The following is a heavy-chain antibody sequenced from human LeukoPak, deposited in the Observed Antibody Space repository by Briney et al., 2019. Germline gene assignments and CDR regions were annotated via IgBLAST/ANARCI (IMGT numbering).Heavy chain of an antibody. CDR1: GGSISSYY. J-gene: IGHJ4*02. Sequence: SETLSLICTVSGGSISSYYWSWFRQPPGKGLERIGYVYYSGSSDYNPSLKSRVTISVDTSKNQFSLKLSSVPAADTAVYYCARRMVRTTYFDYWGQGALVTVSS. V-gene: IGHV4-59*12. CDR2: VYYSGSS. D-gene: IGHD4/OR15-4a*01. CDR3: ARRMVRTTYFDY.